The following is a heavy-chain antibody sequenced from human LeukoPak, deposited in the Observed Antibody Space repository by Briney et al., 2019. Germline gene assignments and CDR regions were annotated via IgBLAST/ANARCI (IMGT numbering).Heavy chain of an antibody. D-gene: IGHD3-10*01. CDR3: ARARPYGSGSYGNWFDR. CDR2: INHSGST. CDR1: GGSFSGYY. J-gene: IGHJ5*02. V-gene: IGHV4-34*01. Sequence: SETLSLTCAVYGGSFSGYYWSWIRQPPGKGLEWIGEINHSGSTNYNPSLTSRVTISVDTSKNQSSLKLSSVTAADTAVYCCARARPYGSGSYGNWFDRWGQGTLVTVSS.